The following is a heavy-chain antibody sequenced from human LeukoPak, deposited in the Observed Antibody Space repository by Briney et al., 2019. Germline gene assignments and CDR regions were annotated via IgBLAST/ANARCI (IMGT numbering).Heavy chain of an antibody. Sequence: GGSLRLSCAGSGFSFSFYWMNWVRKAPGKGLQWVAAMNADGSQKNYVDSVKGRFTISRDSAKNSLYPQLSSLRAEDTAVYYCVSGHDYACDLWGQGTLVTVSS. D-gene: IGHD4/OR15-4a*01. CDR1: GFSFSFYW. V-gene: IGHV3-7*02. CDR3: VSGHDYACDL. J-gene: IGHJ5*02. CDR2: MNADGSQK.